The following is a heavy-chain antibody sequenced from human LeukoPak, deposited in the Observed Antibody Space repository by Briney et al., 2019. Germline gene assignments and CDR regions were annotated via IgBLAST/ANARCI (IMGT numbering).Heavy chain of an antibody. CDR2: IYYSGGT. V-gene: IGHV4-59*01. CDR3: ATESTAARRPYCDY. J-gene: IGHJ4*02. CDR1: GGSISIYY. D-gene: IGHD6-6*01. Sequence: SETLSLTCTVSGGSISIYYWSWVRQPPGKGLEWVAYIYYSGGTNYYASPTSRVTIPSDTTTKKSSLQLSSVTAADTAVYYSATESTAARRPYCDYWRQGTLVTVPS.